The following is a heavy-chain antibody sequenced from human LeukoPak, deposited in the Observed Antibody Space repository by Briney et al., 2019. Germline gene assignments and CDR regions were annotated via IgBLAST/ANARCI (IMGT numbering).Heavy chain of an antibody. V-gene: IGHV3-33*01. J-gene: IGHJ3*02. D-gene: IGHD3-3*01. CDR1: GFTFSSYG. CDR2: IWYDGSNK. CDR3: ARDPPHYDFWSGYLDRGAFDI. Sequence: PGRSLRLSCAASGFTFSSYGMHWVRQAPGKGLEWVAVIWYDGSNKYYADSVKGRFTTSRDNSKKTLYPQMNSLRAEATAVYYCARDPPHYDFWSGYLDRGAFDIWGQGTMVTVSS.